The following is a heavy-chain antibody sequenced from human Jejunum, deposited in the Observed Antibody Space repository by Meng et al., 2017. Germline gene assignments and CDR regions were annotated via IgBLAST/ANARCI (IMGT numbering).Heavy chain of an antibody. D-gene: IGHD2/OR15-2a*01. V-gene: IGHV4-59*01. CDR1: GGSMNPYY. Sequence: SEILSPTCTVSGGSMNPYYWSWLRQSPGKGLEWIAYIYYSASTRYNPSLKSRVTISEDTSKNQVSLKLSSVTAADTAVYYCARGKSIYYFDYWGQGTVVTVSS. J-gene: IGHJ4*02. CDR3: ARGKSIYYFDY. CDR2: IYYSAST.